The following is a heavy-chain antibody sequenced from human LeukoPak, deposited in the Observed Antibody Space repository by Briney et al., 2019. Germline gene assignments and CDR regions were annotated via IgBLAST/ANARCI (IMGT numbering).Heavy chain of an antibody. CDR1: GFTFDDYA. V-gene: IGHV3-9*01. D-gene: IGHD6-19*01. CDR3: AKDYGQWTKYYFDN. J-gene: IGHJ4*02. Sequence: GGSLRLSCAASGFTFDDYAMHWVRQAPGKGLEWVSGISWNSGSIGYADSVKGRFTISRDNAKNSLYLQVNSLRAEDTALYYCAKDYGQWTKYYFDNWGQGTLVTVSS. CDR2: ISWNSGSI.